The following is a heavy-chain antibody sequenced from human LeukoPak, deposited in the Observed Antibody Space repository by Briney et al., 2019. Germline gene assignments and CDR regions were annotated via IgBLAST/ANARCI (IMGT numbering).Heavy chain of an antibody. Sequence: SETLFLTCAVSGGSISSSNWWGWVRQPPGKGLEWTGEIYHSGSTNYNPSLKSRVTISVDKSKNQFSLKLSSVTAADTAAYYCAREPGIAVAGAHYGMYVWGKGTTVTVSS. CDR2: IYHSGST. CDR1: GGSISSSNW. D-gene: IGHD6-19*01. V-gene: IGHV4-4*02. J-gene: IGHJ6*04. CDR3: AREPGIAVAGAHYGMYV.